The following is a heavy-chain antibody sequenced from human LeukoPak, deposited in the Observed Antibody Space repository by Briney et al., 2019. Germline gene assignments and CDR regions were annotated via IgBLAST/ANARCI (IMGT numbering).Heavy chain of an antibody. CDR3: ATRIAAGGLFFSDY. Sequence: GGSLRLSCAASGFIVNGKYMSWVRQAPGKGLEWVSGIHTNDKTYYADSVKGRFTISRDNSKNTLFLQMNTLRAEDTAVYYCATRIAAGGLFFSDYWGQGTLVTVSS. D-gene: IGHD6-13*01. V-gene: IGHV3-53*01. J-gene: IGHJ4*02. CDR2: IHTNDKT. CDR1: GFIVNGKY.